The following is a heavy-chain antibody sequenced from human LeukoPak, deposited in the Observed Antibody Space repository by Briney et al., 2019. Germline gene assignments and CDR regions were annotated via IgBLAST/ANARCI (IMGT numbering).Heavy chain of an antibody. Sequence: PSETLSLTCAVYGFSFSGYYWSWIRQPPGKGLEWIGEINHSGSTNYNPSLKSRVTISVDTSKNQFSLKLSSVTAADTAVYYCARESNYDILTGYYKIFDYWGQGTLVTVSS. CDR1: GFSFSGYY. J-gene: IGHJ4*02. D-gene: IGHD3-9*01. CDR2: INHSGST. CDR3: ARESNYDILTGYYKIFDY. V-gene: IGHV4-34*01.